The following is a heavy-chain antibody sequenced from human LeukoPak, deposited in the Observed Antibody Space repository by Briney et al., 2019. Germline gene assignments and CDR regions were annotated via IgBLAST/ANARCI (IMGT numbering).Heavy chain of an antibody. J-gene: IGHJ4*02. V-gene: IGHV3-13*01. CDR1: GFTLSSYA. CDR3: ARQNTPHGNFDY. CDR2: IGTAGDT. Sequence: GSLRLSCAASGFTLSSYAMHWVRQPAGKGPEWVSAIGTAGDTFYPGSVKGRFTISRENAKKSLFLQMNSLRAEDTAVYYCARQNTPHGNFDYWGQGTLVTVSS. D-gene: IGHD1-26*01.